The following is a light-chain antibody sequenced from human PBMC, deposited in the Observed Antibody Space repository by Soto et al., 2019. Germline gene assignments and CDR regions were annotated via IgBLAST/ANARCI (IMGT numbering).Light chain of an antibody. CDR1: QSVTNDY. CDR2: GAS. Sequence: SPGTLSLSPGERATLSCRASQSVTNDYLAWYQHKPGQAPRLLIYGASSGATDIPDRFSGSGSGTDFTLTISRLEPEDFAVYYCQLYGGSPIAFGPCTRLEIK. J-gene: IGKJ5*01. CDR3: QLYGGSPIA. V-gene: IGKV3-20*01.